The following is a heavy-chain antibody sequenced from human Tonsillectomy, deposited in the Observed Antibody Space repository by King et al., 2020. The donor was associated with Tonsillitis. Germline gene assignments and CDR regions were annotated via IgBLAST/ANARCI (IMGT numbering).Heavy chain of an antibody. CDR3: ARPSEVLPAYYDILSASNHVAFDI. D-gene: IGHD3-9*01. V-gene: IGHV5-10-1*03. CDR2: IDPSDSYT. CDR1: GYSFTSYW. Sequence: EVQLVESGAEVKKPGESLRISCKGSGYSFTSYWISWVRQMPGKGLEWMGRIDPSDSYTNYSPSFQGHVTISADKSISTAYLQWSSLKASDTAMYYCARPSEVLPAYYDILSASNHVAFDIWGQGTMVTVSS. J-gene: IGHJ3*02.